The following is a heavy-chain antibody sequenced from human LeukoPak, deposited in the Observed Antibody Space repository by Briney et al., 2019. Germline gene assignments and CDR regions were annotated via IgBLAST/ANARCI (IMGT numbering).Heavy chain of an antibody. Sequence: GGSLGLSCAASGFXFSSYAISWVRQAPGKGREWLSAISGSGGSTYYADSVKGRFTISRDNSKNTLYLQMNSLRAEDTAVYYCAKDSWGNCSSTSCYRPVDYWGQGTLVTVSS. D-gene: IGHD2-2*01. V-gene: IGHV3-23*01. CDR1: GFXFSSYA. J-gene: IGHJ4*02. CDR2: ISGSGGST. CDR3: AKDSWGNCSSTSCYRPVDY.